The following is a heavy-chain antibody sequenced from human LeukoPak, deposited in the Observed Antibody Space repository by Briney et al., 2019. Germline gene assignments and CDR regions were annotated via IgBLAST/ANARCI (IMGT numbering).Heavy chain of an antibody. Sequence: PGGSLRLSCAASGFTFSSYAMSWVRQAPGKGLEWVSGISGSGDNTYYADSVKGRFTISRDNSKNTLYFQMNSLRAEDTAVYYCARVVLRYFDWLPYYFDYWGQGTLVTVSS. J-gene: IGHJ4*02. V-gene: IGHV3-23*01. CDR2: ISGSGDNT. D-gene: IGHD3-9*01. CDR1: GFTFSSYA. CDR3: ARVVLRYFDWLPYYFDY.